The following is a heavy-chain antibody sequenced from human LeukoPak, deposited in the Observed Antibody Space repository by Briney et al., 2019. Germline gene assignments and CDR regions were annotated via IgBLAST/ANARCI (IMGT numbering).Heavy chain of an antibody. CDR1: GGSISSYY. CDR2: IYYSGST. V-gene: IGHV4-59*08. D-gene: IGHD5/OR15-5a*01. CDR3: ARHYAVYADPYTFDI. Sequence: SETLSLTCTVSGGSISSYYWSWIRQPPGKGLEWIGYIYYSGSTNYNPSLKSRVTISVDTSKNQFSLRLSSVTAADTAVYYCARHYAVYADPYTFDIWGQGTMVTVSS. J-gene: IGHJ3*02.